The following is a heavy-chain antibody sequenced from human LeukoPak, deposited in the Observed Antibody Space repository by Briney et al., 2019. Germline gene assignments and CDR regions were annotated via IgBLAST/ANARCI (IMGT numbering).Heavy chain of an antibody. D-gene: IGHD4-17*01. CDR3: ATHAPKNGDDDY. CDR2: ITDSGGGT. Sequence: GGSLRLSCAASGFTFSNSAMSWVRQAPGKGLEWVSTITDSGGGTYHADSVKGRFTISRDNSKNTLYLQMNSLRGEDTAIYFCATHAPKNGDDDYWGQGTLVTVSS. V-gene: IGHV3-23*01. J-gene: IGHJ4*02. CDR1: GFTFSNSA.